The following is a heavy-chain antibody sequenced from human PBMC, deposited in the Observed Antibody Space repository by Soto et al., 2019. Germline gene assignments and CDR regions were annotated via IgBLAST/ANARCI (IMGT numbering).Heavy chain of an antibody. V-gene: IGHV1-69*13. CDR3: ASFDSSGYYFA. J-gene: IGHJ4*02. CDR2: IIPIFGTA. CDR1: GCTFISYA. D-gene: IGHD3-22*01. Sequence: GASVKVSCKASGCTFISYAISWVRQAPGQGREWMGGIIPIFGTANYAQKFQGRVTITADESTSTAYLALSSLRSEDTPVYYCASFDSSGYYFAWGQGILVTVSS.